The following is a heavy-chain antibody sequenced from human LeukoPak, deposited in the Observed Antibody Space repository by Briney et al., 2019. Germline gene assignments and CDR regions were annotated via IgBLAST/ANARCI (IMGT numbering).Heavy chain of an antibody. CDR2: IYYSGST. V-gene: IGHV4-39*01. CDR3: ARLVFGVVYFSHYYYYMDV. J-gene: IGHJ6*03. D-gene: IGHD3-3*01. Sequence: PSETLSLTCTVSGGSISSSSYYWGWIRQPPGKGLEWIGSIYYSGSTYYNPSLKSRVTISVDTSKNQFSLKLSSVTAADTAVYYCARLVFGVVYFSHYYYYMDVWGKGTTVTVSS. CDR1: GGSISSSSYY.